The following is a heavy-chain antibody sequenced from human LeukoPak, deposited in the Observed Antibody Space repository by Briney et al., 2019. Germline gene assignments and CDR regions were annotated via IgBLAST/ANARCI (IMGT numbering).Heavy chain of an antibody. D-gene: IGHD3-22*01. CDR3: ARALYDSSGYYPQSGYYYYGMDV. CDR1: GFTFSSYD. CDR2: IGTAGDT. V-gene: IGHV3-13*01. J-gene: IGHJ6*02. Sequence: GGSLRLSCAASGFTFSSYDMHWVRQATGKGLEWVSAIGTAGDTYYPGSVKGRFTISRENAKNSLYLQMNSLRAGDTAVYYCARALYDSSGYYPQSGYYYYGMDVWGQGTTVTVSS.